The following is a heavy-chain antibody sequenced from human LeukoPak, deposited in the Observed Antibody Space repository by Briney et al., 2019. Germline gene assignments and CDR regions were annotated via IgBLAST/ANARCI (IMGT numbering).Heavy chain of an antibody. V-gene: IGHV3-7*01. CDR2: IKQDGSEK. CDR1: GFTFSNYW. J-gene: IGHJ4*02. CDR3: ARDRREIRGVIHFDY. D-gene: IGHD3-10*01. Sequence: GGSLRLSCAASGFTFSNYWMSWVRQTPGKGLEWVANIKQDGSEKYYVDSVKGRFTISRDNAKNSLYLQMNSLRAEDTAVYYCARDRREIRGVIHFDYWGQGTLVTVSS.